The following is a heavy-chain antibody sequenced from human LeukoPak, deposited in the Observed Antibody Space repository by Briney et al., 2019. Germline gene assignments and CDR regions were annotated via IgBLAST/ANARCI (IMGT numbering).Heavy chain of an antibody. CDR3: AKDSNYDSSGYYSGGPDY. J-gene: IGHJ4*02. D-gene: IGHD3-22*01. V-gene: IGHV3-43D*03. CDR1: GFTFDDYA. CDR2: ISWDGGST. Sequence: PGGSLRLSCAASGFTFDDYAMHWVRQAPGKGLEWVSLISWDGGSTYYADSVKGRFTISRDNSKNSLYLQMNSLRAEDTALYYCAKDSNYDSSGYYSGGPDYWGQGTLVTVSS.